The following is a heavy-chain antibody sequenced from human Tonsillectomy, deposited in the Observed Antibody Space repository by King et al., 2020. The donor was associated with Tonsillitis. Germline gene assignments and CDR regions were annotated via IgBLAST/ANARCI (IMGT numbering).Heavy chain of an antibody. D-gene: IGHD5-18*01. CDR2: ISWNSGSI. CDR1: GFTFDDYA. V-gene: IGHV3-9*01. CDR3: AKDYTAMVKYYFYY. J-gene: IGHJ4*02. Sequence: DVQLVESGGGLVQPGRSLRLSCAASGFTFDDYAMHWVRQAPGKGLEWVSGISWNSGSIGYADSVKGRFTISRDNAKNSLYLQMNSLRAEDTALYYCAKDYTAMVKYYFYYWGQGTLVTVSS.